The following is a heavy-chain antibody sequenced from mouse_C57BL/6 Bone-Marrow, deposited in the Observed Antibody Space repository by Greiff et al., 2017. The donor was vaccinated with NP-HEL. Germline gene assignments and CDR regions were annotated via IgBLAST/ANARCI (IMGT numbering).Heavy chain of an antibody. J-gene: IGHJ4*01. Sequence: VQLQESGAELMKPGASVKLSCKATGYTFTGYWIEWVKQRPGHGLEWIGEILPGSGSTNYNEKFKGKATFTADTSSNTAYMQRISLTTEDSAIYYCARWSPTTVVARDAMDYWGQGTSVTGSS. V-gene: IGHV1-9*01. D-gene: IGHD1-1*01. CDR2: ILPGSGST. CDR1: GYTFTGYW. CDR3: ARWSPTTVVARDAMDY.